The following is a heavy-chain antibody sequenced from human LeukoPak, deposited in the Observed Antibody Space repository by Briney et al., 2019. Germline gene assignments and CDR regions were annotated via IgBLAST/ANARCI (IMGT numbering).Heavy chain of an antibody. V-gene: IGHV4-39*07. Sequence: SETLSLTCTVSGGSISSSSYYWGWIRQPPGKGLEWIGSIYYSGSTYYNPSLKSRVTISVDTSKNQFSLKLSSVTAADTAVYYCARVVVATISNYFDYWGQGTLVTVSS. J-gene: IGHJ4*02. CDR3: ARVVVATISNYFDY. CDR2: IYYSGST. CDR1: GGSISSSSYY. D-gene: IGHD5-12*01.